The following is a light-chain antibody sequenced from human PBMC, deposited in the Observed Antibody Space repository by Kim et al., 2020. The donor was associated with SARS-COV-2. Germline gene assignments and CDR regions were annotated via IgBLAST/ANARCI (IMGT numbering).Light chain of an antibody. CDR1: QTLSGR. CDR2: DAS. CDR3: QHRKT. V-gene: IGKV1-5*01. J-gene: IGKJ1*01. Sequence: STLSASVGDRVTITCRASQTLSGRLALYQQKPGKAPKLLIFDASTLESGVPSRFRGSGSGTDFILTISSLQPDDSATYYCQHRKTFGQGTKVDIK.